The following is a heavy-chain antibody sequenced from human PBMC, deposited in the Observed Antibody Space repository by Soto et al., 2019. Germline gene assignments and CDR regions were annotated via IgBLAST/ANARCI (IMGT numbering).Heavy chain of an antibody. CDR3: GSGSSYPSALDY. CDR1: GFTFSTYA. Sequence: VGSLRLSCAASGFTFSTYAMSWVRQAPGKGLEWVSAISGSPSSTYYADSVKGRFTISRDNSKKTLFLQMNSLRAEDTAIYYYGSGSSYPSALDYWGQGTLVTVSS. J-gene: IGHJ4*02. V-gene: IGHV3-23*01. CDR2: ISGSPSST. D-gene: IGHD3-10*01.